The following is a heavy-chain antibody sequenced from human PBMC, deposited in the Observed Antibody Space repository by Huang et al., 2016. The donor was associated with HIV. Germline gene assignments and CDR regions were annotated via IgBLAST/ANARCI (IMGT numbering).Heavy chain of an antibody. V-gene: IGHV1-2*02. D-gene: IGHD6-6*01. CDR2: INPKRGGT. CDR3: ARDWSFGSSTSPAD. Sequence: QVQLVQSGAEVKNPGASVRVSCKASGYTFTDSNIPWVRQATGQGLEWMGWINPKRGGTIYAQRCQGRVTMTRDTTSSTVHMDLRRIQSDDTAVYFCARDWSFGSSTSPADWGQGTLVTVSS. J-gene: IGHJ4*02. CDR1: GYTFTDSN.